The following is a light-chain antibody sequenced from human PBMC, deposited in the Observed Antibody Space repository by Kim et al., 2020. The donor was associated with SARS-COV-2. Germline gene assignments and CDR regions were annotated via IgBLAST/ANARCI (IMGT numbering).Light chain of an antibody. J-gene: IGLJ2*01. CDR3: QAWDSSTVV. Sequence: SPGQTASITCAGDKLGDKYACWYQQKPGQSPGLVIYQDTKRPSGIPERISGSNSGNTATLTISGTQAMDEADYYCQAWDSSTVVFGGGTQLTVL. CDR2: QDT. CDR1: KLGDKY. V-gene: IGLV3-1*01.